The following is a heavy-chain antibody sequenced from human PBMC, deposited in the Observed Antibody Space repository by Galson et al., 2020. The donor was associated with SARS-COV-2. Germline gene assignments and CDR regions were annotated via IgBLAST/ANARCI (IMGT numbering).Heavy chain of an antibody. Sequence: SQTLSLTCAISGDSVSSNSAAWNWIRQSPSRGLEWLGRTYYRSKWYNDYAVSVKSRITINPDTSKNQFSLQLNSVTPEDTAVYYCARAVNSAQTQEGENWFDPWGQGTLVTVSS. CDR3: ARAVNSAQTQEGENWFDP. CDR1: GDSVSSNSAA. D-gene: IGHD3-16*01. CDR2: TYYRSKWYN. V-gene: IGHV6-1*01. J-gene: IGHJ5*02.